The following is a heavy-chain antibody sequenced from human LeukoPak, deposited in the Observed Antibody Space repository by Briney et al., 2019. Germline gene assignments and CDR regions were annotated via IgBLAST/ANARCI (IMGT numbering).Heavy chain of an antibody. D-gene: IGHD3-3*01. V-gene: IGHV1-8*03. CDR1: GYTFTSYD. CDR3: ARASYDFWSGYYPRYYYYYMDV. J-gene: IGHJ6*03. CDR2: MNPNSGNT. Sequence: ASVKVSCKASGYTFTSYDINWVRQATGQGLKWMGWMNPNSGNTGYAQKFQGRVTITRNTSISTAYMELSSPRSEDTAVYYCARASYDFWSGYYPRYYYYYMDVWGKGTTVTVSS.